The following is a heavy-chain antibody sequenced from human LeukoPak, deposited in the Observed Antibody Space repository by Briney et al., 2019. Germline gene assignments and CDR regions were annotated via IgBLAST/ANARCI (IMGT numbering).Heavy chain of an antibody. D-gene: IGHD2-15*01. Sequence: LETLSLTCIVSGGSISDYYWNWIRQPPGKGLEWIGYIYYSGSTNYNPSLKSRVTISVDTSKNQFSLKLSSVTAADTAVYYCARGQRSCSGGSCYGPYFDYWGQGTLVTVSS. CDR2: IYYSGST. V-gene: IGHV4-59*12. CDR1: GGSISDYY. J-gene: IGHJ4*02. CDR3: ARGQRSCSGGSCYGPYFDY.